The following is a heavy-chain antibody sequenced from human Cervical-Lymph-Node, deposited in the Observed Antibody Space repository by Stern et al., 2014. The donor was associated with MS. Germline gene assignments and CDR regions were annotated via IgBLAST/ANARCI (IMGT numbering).Heavy chain of an antibody. Sequence: QVQLVQSGAEVKKPGASVNISCKASGYTFTNYYLHWVRQAPGQGLEWMGILNPSGGVTIYAQKFQGRVTMTGDTSTATMQLSSLRSEYTAVYYCAKQKGRDYFFDYWGQGTLLTVSS. D-gene: IGHD3-10*01. CDR1: GYTFTNYY. CDR3: AKQKGRDYFFDY. J-gene: IGHJ4*02. CDR2: LNPSGGVT. V-gene: IGHV1-46*03.